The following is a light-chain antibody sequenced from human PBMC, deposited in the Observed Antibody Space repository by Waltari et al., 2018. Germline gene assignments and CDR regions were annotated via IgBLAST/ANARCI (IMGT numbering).Light chain of an antibody. CDR2: AAS. CDR3: QQSYSTPLT. CDR1: QSISSY. J-gene: IGKJ4*01. V-gene: IGKV1-39*01. Sequence: DIQMTQSPSSLSASVGDRVTITCRASQSISSYLNWYQQKPGKAPKLLISAASSLQSGVPSTFSGSGSRTDFTLTISSLQPEDFATYYCQQSYSTPLTFGGGTKVEIK.